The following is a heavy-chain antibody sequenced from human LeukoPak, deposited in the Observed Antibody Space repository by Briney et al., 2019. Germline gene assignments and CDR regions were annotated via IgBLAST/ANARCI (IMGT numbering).Heavy chain of an antibody. J-gene: IGHJ4*02. CDR2: IYYSGTT. D-gene: IGHD2-2*01. CDR3: ARDYCSSTSCPFAF. V-gene: IGHV4-39*07. Sequence: SETLSLTCTVSGGSISSSSYYWGWIRQPPGKGLEWIGSIYYSGTTYYNPSLKSRVTISVDTSKNQFSLKLGSVTAADTAVYYCARDYCSSTSCPFAFWGQGTLVTVSS. CDR1: GGSISSSSYY.